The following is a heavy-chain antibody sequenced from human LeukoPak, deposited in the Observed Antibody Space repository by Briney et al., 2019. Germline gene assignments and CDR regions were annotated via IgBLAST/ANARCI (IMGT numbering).Heavy chain of an antibody. CDR1: GFTFGDYV. D-gene: IGHD3-10*01. J-gene: IGHJ5*02. CDR2: IRSKAYGGTT. CDR3: SRRYYYGSGTPVWFDP. V-gene: IGHV3-49*04. Sequence: GGSLRLSCTASGFTFGDYVMSWVRRAPGKGLEWVGFIRSKAYGGTTEYAASVKGRFTISRDDSKSIAYLQMNILKTEDTAVYYCSRRYYYGSGTPVWFDPWGQGTLVTVSS.